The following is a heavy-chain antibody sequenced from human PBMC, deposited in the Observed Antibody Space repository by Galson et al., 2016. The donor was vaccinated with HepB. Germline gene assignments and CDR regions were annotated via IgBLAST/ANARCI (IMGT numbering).Heavy chain of an antibody. J-gene: IGHJ6*02. V-gene: IGHV3-30-3*01. D-gene: IGHD3-3*01. CDR1: GFTFSTYA. CDR3: AKDEFLEGDYYYYGMDV. Sequence: SLRLSCAASGFTFSTYAMHWVRQAPGKGLEWVAVISYDGNKKYYAASVNGRFTIASDNSKNTLYLQMSRLRAEDTAVYYCAKDEFLEGDYYYYGMDVWGQGITVTVSS. CDR2: ISYDGNKK.